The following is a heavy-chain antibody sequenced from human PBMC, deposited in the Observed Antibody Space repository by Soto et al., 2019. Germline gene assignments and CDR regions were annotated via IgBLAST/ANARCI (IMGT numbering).Heavy chain of an antibody. CDR1: GGSFSGYY. CDR3: ARAKSKWLPLNDY. J-gene: IGHJ4*02. D-gene: IGHD5-12*01. V-gene: IGHV4-34*01. Sequence: PSETLSLTCAVYGGSFSGYYWSWIRQPPGKGLEWIGEINHSGSTNYNPSLKSRVTISVDTSKNQFSLKLSSVTAADTAVYYCARAKSKWLPLNDYWGQGTLVTVSS. CDR2: INHSGST.